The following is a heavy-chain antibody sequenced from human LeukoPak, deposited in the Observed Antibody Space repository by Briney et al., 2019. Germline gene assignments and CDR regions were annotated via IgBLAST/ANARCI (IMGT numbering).Heavy chain of an antibody. Sequence: SGTLSLTCAVSGGSISSSNWWSWVRQPPGKGLEWIGEIYHSGSTNYKPSLKSRVTISVDKSKNQFSLKLSSVTAADTAVYYCARDFRGGYDFWSGYYTPYYFDYWGQGTLVTVSP. V-gene: IGHV4-4*02. CDR1: GGSISSSNW. CDR3: ARDFRGGYDFWSGYYTPYYFDY. D-gene: IGHD3-3*01. J-gene: IGHJ4*02. CDR2: IYHSGST.